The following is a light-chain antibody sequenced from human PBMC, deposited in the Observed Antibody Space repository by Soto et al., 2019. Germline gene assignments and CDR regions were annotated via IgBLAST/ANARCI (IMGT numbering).Light chain of an antibody. CDR1: TSDVGGYNY. J-gene: IGLJ2*01. CDR3: CSYAGSYSVV. Sequence: QSALTQPRSVSGSPGRSVTISCTGTTSDVGGYNYVSWYQQHPGKAPKVMIYDVSERPSGVPDRFSGSKSGNTASLTISGLQAEDEADYYCCSYAGSYSVVFGGGTKLTVL. V-gene: IGLV2-11*01. CDR2: DVS.